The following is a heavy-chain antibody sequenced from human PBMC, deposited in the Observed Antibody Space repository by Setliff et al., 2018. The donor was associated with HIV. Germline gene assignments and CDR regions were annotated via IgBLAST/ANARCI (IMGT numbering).Heavy chain of an antibody. Sequence: GGSLRLSCVASGFSFSRYTMMWVRQTPGKGLEWVSSITSNLNYKYADSVKGRFTISRDNTKNSLYLQMNSLRAEDTAVYYCAREGNYESRLDYWGQGTQVTVSS. J-gene: IGHJ4*02. V-gene: IGHV3-21*01. D-gene: IGHD3-22*01. CDR1: GFSFSRYT. CDR2: ITSNLNY. CDR3: AREGNYESRLDY.